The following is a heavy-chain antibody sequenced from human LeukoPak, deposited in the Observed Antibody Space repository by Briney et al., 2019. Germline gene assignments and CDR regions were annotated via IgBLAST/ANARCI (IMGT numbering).Heavy chain of an antibody. V-gene: IGHV1-69*05. CDR2: IITIFGRA. J-gene: IGHJ4*02. CDR3: ARDWDYYGSGSYWGPPYFDY. D-gene: IGHD3-10*01. Sequence: SVKVSCKGSGGTFISYAISWGRQAPGQGGEGMGRIITIFGRANYAQKLQGRVTITTDESTSTAYMELSSLRSEDTAVYYCARDWDYYGSGSYWGPPYFDYWGQGTLVTVSS. CDR1: GGTFISYA.